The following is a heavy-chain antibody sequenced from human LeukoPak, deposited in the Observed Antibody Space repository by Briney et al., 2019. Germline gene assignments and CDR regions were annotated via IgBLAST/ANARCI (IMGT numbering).Heavy chain of an antibody. J-gene: IGHJ6*02. CDR2: IRSKANSYAT. CDR3: TRRPISRNYYYYGMDV. CDR1: GFTFSGSA. D-gene: IGHD3-3*02. Sequence: GGSLRLSCAASGFTFSGSAMHWVRQASGKGLGWVGRIRSKANSYATAYAASVKGRFTISRDDSKNTAYLQMNSLKTEDTAVYYCTRRPISRNYYYYGMDVWGQGTTVTVSS. V-gene: IGHV3-73*01.